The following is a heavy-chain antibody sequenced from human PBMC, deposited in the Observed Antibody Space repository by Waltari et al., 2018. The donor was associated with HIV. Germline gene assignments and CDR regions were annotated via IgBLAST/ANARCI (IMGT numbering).Heavy chain of an antibody. D-gene: IGHD6-19*01. CDR3: ARGQGLAS. V-gene: IGHV1-8*01. CDR2: MNPNSGNT. J-gene: IGHJ4*02. CDR1: GYTFTCYD. Sequence: QVQLVQSGAEVKKPGASVKVSCKAYGYTFTCYDIQWVRQATGKGLAWMGWMNPNSGNTGYAQKFQGRVNMTKNNSISTAYMELSSLRSEDTAVYYWARGQGLASWGQGTLVTVSP.